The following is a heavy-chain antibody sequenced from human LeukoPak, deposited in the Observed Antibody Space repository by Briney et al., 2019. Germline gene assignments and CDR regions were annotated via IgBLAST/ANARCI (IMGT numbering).Heavy chain of an antibody. CDR1: GFIFSGSW. J-gene: IGHJ4*02. Sequence: GGSLRLSCTASGFIFSGSWMAWIRQAPGKGLEWVAIIKKDGSEKYYVDSMKGRFTISRDNAKNSLFLQTNSLRAEDTAIYYCTTDTWYSAGHWGQGTLVTVSS. CDR3: TTDTWYSAGH. V-gene: IGHV3-7*03. D-gene: IGHD2-15*01. CDR2: IKKDGSEK.